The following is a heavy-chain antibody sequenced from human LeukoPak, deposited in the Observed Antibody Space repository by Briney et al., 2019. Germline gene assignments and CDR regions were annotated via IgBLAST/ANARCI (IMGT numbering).Heavy chain of an antibody. CDR2: ISSNGGST. J-gene: IGHJ6*02. V-gene: IGHV3-64*01. D-gene: IGHD3-22*01. CDR1: GFTFSSYA. CDR3: ARGRINYYDSSGYYYGYYYYGMDV. Sequence: PGGSLRLSCAASGFTFSSYAMHWVRQAPGKGLEYVSAISSNGGSTYYANSVKGRFTISRDNSKNTLYLQMGSLRAEDMAVYYCARGRINYYDSSGYYYGYYYYGMDVWGQGTTVTVSS.